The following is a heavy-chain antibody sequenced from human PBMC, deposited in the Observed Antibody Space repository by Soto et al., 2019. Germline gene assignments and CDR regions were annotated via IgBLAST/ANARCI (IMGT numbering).Heavy chain of an antibody. D-gene: IGHD3-9*01. V-gene: IGHV3-74*01. Sequence: GGSLRLSCAASGFTFSSYWMHWVRQAPGKGLVWVSRINSDGSSTSYADSVKGRFTISRDNAKNTLYLQMNSLKTEDTAVYYCTTSVLPHYYDIYEGNWFDPWGQGTLVTVSS. CDR2: INSDGSST. J-gene: IGHJ5*02. CDR3: TTSVLPHYYDIYEGNWFDP. CDR1: GFTFSSYW.